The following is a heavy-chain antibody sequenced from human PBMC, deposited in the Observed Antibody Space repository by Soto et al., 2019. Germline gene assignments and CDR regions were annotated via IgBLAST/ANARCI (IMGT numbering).Heavy chain of an antibody. CDR1: GPTFSSYA. V-gene: IGHV3-23*01. D-gene: IGHD3-22*01. Sequence: GSLRLSCAASGPTFSSYAMSWVRLAPGKGLEWVSVAGPSGSSTYYADSVKGRFTISRDNSKNTLYLQMNSLRAADTALYFCARTYYYDSTGYYRTFDYWGQGT. CDR2: AGPSGSST. CDR3: ARTYYYDSTGYYRTFDY. J-gene: IGHJ4*02.